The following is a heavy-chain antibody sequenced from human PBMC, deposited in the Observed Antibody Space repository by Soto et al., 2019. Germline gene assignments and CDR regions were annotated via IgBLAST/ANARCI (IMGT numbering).Heavy chain of an antibody. CDR3: AMSGFGDKYYFDH. CDR2: IIPIFGTA. Sequence: SVKVSCKASGGTFSSYAISWVRQAPGQGLEWMGGIIPIFGTANYAQKFQGRVTITADKSTSTAYMELSSLRSEDTAVYYCAMSGFGDKYYFDHWGQGTLVTVSS. D-gene: IGHD3-10*01. V-gene: IGHV1-69*06. J-gene: IGHJ4*02. CDR1: GGTFSSYA.